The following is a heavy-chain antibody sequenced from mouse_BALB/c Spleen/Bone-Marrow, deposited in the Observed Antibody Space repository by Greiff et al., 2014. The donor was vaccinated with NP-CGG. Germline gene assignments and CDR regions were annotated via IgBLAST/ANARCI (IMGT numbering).Heavy chain of an antibody. J-gene: IGHJ2*01. Sequence: VQLQQSGPGLVKPSQSLSLTCTVTGYSITSDYAWNWIRQFPGNKLEWMGYISYSGSTSYNPSLKSRISNTRDTSKNQFFLQLNSVTTEDTATYYCARYDYDGVDYWGQGTTLTVSS. CDR1: GYSITSDYA. V-gene: IGHV3-2*02. D-gene: IGHD2-4*01. CDR3: ARYDYDGVDY. CDR2: ISYSGST.